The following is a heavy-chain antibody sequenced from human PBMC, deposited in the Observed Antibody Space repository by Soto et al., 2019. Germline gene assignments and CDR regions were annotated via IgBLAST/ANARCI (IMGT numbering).Heavy chain of an antibody. CDR3: ARRGSS. CDR2: IHPAVQPI. CDR1: GFTFSSSE. Sequence: EVQLVESGGGLVQPGGSLRLSCVASGFTFSSSEMYWVRQAPGKGLEWVSYIHPAVQPIFYADSVKGRFTISRDNAKNSLYLQMNSLRAEDTAVYYCARRGSSWGQGTMVTVSS. V-gene: IGHV3-48*03. D-gene: IGHD2-2*01. J-gene: IGHJ3*01.